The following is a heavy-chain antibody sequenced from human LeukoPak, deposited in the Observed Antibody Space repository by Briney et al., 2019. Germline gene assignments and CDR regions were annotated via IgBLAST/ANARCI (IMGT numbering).Heavy chain of an antibody. CDR2: ISSNGGST. CDR3: ARGRQLWLSVIDY. J-gene: IGHJ4*02. D-gene: IGHD5-18*01. Sequence: GGSLRLSCAASGFTFSSYAMHWVRQAPGKGLEYVSAISSNGGSTYYANSVKGRFTISRDNSKNTLYLQMGSLGAEDMAVYYCARGRQLWLSVIDYWGQGTLVTVSS. CDR1: GFTFSSYA. V-gene: IGHV3-64*01.